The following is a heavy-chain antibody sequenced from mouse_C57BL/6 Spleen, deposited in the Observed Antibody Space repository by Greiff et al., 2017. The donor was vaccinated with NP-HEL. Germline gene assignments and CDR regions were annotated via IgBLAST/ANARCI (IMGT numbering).Heavy chain of an antibody. CDR2: IYPRDGST. Sequence: VQLQQSGPELVKPGASVKLSCKASGYTFTSYDINWVKQRPGQGLEWIGWIYPRDGSTKYNEKFKGKATLTVDTSSSTAYMELHSLTSEDSAVYFCARSMVTTGYYYAMDYWGQGTSVTVSS. J-gene: IGHJ4*01. V-gene: IGHV1-85*01. CDR3: ARSMVTTGYYYAMDY. CDR1: GYTFTSYD. D-gene: IGHD2-1*01.